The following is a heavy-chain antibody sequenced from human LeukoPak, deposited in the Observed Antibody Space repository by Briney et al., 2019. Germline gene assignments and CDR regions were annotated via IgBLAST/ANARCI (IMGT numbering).Heavy chain of an antibody. D-gene: IGHD3-10*01. CDR2: ISGNDDGT. J-gene: IGHJ4*02. V-gene: IGHV3-23*01. CDR3: AKRGPIYSASPGNYFDY. Sequence: GGSLRLSCTASGFIFSTCGMTWVRQAPGEGLEWVSSISGNDDGTYYADSVKGRFTISRDNSKNTLYLQMNSLRAEDTAIYYCAKRGPIYSASPGNYFDYWGQGTLVTVSS. CDR1: GFIFSTCG.